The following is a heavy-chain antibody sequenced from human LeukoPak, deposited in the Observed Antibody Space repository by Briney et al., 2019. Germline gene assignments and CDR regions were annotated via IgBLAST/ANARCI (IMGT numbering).Heavy chain of an antibody. CDR2: IYPGDSDT. J-gene: IGHJ5*02. V-gene: IGHV5-51*01. CDR3: ARLPQYSTSRNLYWFDP. CDR1: GYSFTSHW. D-gene: IGHD6-13*01. Sequence: GDSLKISCKGSGYSFTSHWIGWVRQMPGKGLEWMGIIYPGDSDTRYSPSFQGQVTISADKSITTAFLQWSSLKASDTAMYYCARLPQYSTSRNLYWFDPWGQGTRVTVSS.